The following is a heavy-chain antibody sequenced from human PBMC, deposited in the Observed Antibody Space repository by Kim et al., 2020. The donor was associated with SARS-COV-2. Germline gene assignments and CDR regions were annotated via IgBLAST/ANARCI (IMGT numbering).Heavy chain of an antibody. J-gene: IGHJ4*02. CDR2: ISYDGSNK. V-gene: IGHV3-30*18. D-gene: IGHD1-26*01. CDR3: AKSFSGSYFGYDY. CDR1: GFTFNTYC. Sequence: GGSLRLSCAAYGFTFNTYCMHWVRQAPGKGLEWVAVISYDGSNKYYTDSVKGRFTISRDNSKNTLYLQMNSLRIEDTAVYYCAKSFSGSYFGYDYWGQGTLVTVSS.